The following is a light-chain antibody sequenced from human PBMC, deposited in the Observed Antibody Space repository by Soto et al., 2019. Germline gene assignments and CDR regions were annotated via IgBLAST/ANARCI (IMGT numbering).Light chain of an antibody. Sequence: DIQMTQSPSSLSASVGDRVTITCQASQNIKNYLNWYKQKPGRAPKLLIYDASNLEAGVPSRFRGSGSGTDFTFTISSLKPEDIATYYCQQYENLPTFGQGTRLEIK. J-gene: IGKJ5*01. V-gene: IGKV1-33*01. CDR3: QQYENLPT. CDR1: QNIKNY. CDR2: DAS.